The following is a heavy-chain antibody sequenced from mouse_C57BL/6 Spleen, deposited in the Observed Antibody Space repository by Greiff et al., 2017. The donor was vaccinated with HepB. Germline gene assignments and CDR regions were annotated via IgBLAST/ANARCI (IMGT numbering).Heavy chain of an antibody. CDR1: GYTFTSYW. CDR3: ARGVLGLYYAMDY. V-gene: IGHV1-59*01. D-gene: IGHD4-1*01. J-gene: IGHJ4*01. CDR2: IDPSDSYT. Sequence: QVQLQQPGAELVRPGTSVKLSCKASGYTFTSYWMHWVKQRPGQGLEWIGVIDPSDSYTNYNQKFKGKATLTVDTSSSTAYMQLSSLTSEDSAVYYCARGVLGLYYAMDYWGQGTSVTVSS.